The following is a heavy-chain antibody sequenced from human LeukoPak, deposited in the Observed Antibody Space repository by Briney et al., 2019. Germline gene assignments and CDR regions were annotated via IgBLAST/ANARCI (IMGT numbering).Heavy chain of an antibody. J-gene: IGHJ4*02. CDR2: IIGGGGST. CDR1: GFTFSNFA. Sequence: GRSLRLSCAASGFTFSNFAMSWVRQAPGKGLEWVSGIIGGGGSTYYSDSVRGRFTISRDNSKNTLYLQMNSLRAEDTALYYCAKAVEFGLRLYFFDYWGQGSLVTVSS. V-gene: IGHV3-23*01. D-gene: IGHD5-12*01. CDR3: AKAVEFGLRLYFFDY.